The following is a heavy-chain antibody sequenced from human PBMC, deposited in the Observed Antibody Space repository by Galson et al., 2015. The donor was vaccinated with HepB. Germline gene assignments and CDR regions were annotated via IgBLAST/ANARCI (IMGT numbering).Heavy chain of an antibody. CDR1: GFTFSSYA. D-gene: IGHD3-22*01. J-gene: IGHJ4*02. CDR2: LSGSGGSTGSSGGST. V-gene: IGHV3-23*01. CDR3: AKEGYDSNGYYFDY. Sequence: SLRLSCAASGFTFSSYAMSWVRQAPGKGLEWVSALSGSGGSTGSSGGSTYYADSVKGRFTISRDNSRNTLYLQMNSLRAEDTAVYYCAKEGYDSNGYYFDYWGQGTLVTVSS.